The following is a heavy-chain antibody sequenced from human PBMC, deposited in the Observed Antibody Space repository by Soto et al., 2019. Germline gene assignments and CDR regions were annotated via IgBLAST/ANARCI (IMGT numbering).Heavy chain of an antibody. J-gene: IGHJ3*02. D-gene: IGHD3-9*01. V-gene: IGHV3-30*03. CDR1: GFTFSSYG. CDR2: ISYDGSNK. Sequence: GGSLRLSCAASGFTFSSYGMHWVRQAPGKGLEWVAVISYDGSNKYYADSVKGRFTISRDNSKNTLYLQMNSLRAEDTAVYYCATSYDILTGYSSTLGAFDIWGQGTMVTVSS. CDR3: ATSYDILTGYSSTLGAFDI.